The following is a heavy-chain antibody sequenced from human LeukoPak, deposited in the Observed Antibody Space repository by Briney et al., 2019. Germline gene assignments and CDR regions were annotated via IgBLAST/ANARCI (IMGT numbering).Heavy chain of an antibody. CDR2: IDPSDSYT. D-gene: IGHD3-22*01. CDR1: GYSFTSYW. V-gene: IGHV5-10-1*01. Sequence: GESLKISCKGSGYSFTSYWISWVRQMPGKGLEWMGRIDPSDSYTNYSPSFQGHVTISADKSISTAYLQWSSLKASDTAMYYCARPTNYYDSSGYYYGKLDAFDNWGQGTMVTVSS. J-gene: IGHJ3*02. CDR3: ARPTNYYDSSGYYYGKLDAFDN.